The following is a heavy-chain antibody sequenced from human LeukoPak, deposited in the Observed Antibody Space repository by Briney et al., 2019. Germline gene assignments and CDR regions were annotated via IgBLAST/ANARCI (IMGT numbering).Heavy chain of an antibody. Sequence: GGSLRLSCAASGFTFSSYAMHWVRQAPGKGLEWVAVISYDGGNKYYADSVKGRFTISRDNSKNTLYLQMNSLRAEDTAVYYCARADLGYDFWSGYYPTLFDYWGQGTLVTVSS. J-gene: IGHJ4*02. CDR3: ARADLGYDFWSGYYPTLFDY. CDR1: GFTFSSYA. D-gene: IGHD3-3*01. CDR2: ISYDGGNK. V-gene: IGHV3-30*04.